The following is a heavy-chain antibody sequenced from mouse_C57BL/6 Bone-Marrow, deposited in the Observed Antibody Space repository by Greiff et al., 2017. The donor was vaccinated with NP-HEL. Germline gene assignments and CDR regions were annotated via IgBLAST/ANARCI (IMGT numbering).Heavy chain of an antibody. D-gene: IGHD2-13*01. CDR1: GFSLTSYG. CDR3: ASDGDPYAMDY. V-gene: IGHV2-2*01. Sequence: QVQLKESGPGLVQPSQSLSITCTVSGFSLTSYGVHWVRQSPGQGLEWLGVIWSGGSTDYNAAFISRLSISKDNPKSQVFFKMNSLQADDTAIYYCASDGDPYAMDYWGQGTSVTVSS. J-gene: IGHJ4*01. CDR2: IWSGGST.